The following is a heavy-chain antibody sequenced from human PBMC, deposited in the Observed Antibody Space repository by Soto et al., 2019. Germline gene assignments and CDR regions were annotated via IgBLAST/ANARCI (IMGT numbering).Heavy chain of an antibody. D-gene: IGHD1-1*01. CDR1: GLTVSSHS. CDR2: ISSSSTYK. CDR3: ARTGTTWYFDY. V-gene: IGHV3-21*01. Sequence: GGSLRLSCAASGLTVSSHSMNWVRQAPGEGLEWVSSISSSSTYKYYADSVKGRFTISRDNAKSSLYLQMNSLRAEDTAVYYCARTGTTWYFDYWGQGTLVTVSS. J-gene: IGHJ4*02.